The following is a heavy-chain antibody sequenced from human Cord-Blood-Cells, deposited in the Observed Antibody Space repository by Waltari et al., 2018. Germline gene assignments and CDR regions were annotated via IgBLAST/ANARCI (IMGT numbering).Heavy chain of an antibody. J-gene: IGHJ4*02. V-gene: IGHV2-26*01. CDR1: GFSLSNARMG. CDR3: ARIPGDYGGNSYFDY. D-gene: IGHD4-17*01. CDR2: IFSNDEK. Sequence: QVTLKESGPVLVKPTETLTLTCTVSGFSLSNARMGVSWIRQPPGKALEWLAHIFSNDEKSYSTSLKGRLTISKDTSKSQVVLTMTNMDPVDTATYYCARIPGDYGGNSYFDYWGQGTLVTVSS.